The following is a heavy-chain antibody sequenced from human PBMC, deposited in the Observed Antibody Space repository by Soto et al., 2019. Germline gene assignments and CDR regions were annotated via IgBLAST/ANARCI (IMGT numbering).Heavy chain of an antibody. Sequence: GASVKVSCKASGGTFSSYAISWVRQAPEQGLEWMGGIIPIFGTANYAQKFQGRVTITADESTSTAYMELSSLRSEDTAVYYCARLENSGYPTNRDYYYYGMDVWGQGTTVTVSS. D-gene: IGHD5-12*01. CDR1: GGTFSSYA. CDR2: IIPIFGTA. V-gene: IGHV1-69*13. J-gene: IGHJ6*02. CDR3: ARLENSGYPTNRDYYYYGMDV.